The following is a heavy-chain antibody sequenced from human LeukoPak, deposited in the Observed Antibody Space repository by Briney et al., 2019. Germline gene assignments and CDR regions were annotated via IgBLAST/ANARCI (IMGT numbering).Heavy chain of an antibody. CDR1: GFTFSSYG. Sequence: GGSLRLSCAASGFTFSSYGMHWVRQAPGKGLEWVAVISYDGSNKYYADSVKGRFTISRDNSKNTLYLQMNSLRAEDTAVYYCAKDWVTMVRGVIIPPYWGQGTLVTVSS. V-gene: IGHV3-30*18. CDR2: ISYDGSNK. J-gene: IGHJ4*02. D-gene: IGHD3-10*01. CDR3: AKDWVTMVRGVIIPPY.